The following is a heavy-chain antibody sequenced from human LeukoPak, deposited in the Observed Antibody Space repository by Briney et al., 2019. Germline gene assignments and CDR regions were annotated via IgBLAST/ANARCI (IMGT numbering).Heavy chain of an antibody. D-gene: IGHD6-13*01. CDR3: ARHINSSSWISYYYYGMDV. J-gene: IGHJ6*02. CDR2: IYYSGST. Sequence: PSETLSLTCAVYGGSFSGYYWSWIRQPPGKGLEWIGSIYYSGSTYYNPSLKSRVTISVDTSKNQFSLKLSSVTAADTAVYYCARHINSSSWISYYYYGMDVWDQGTTVTVSS. CDR1: GGSFSGYY. V-gene: IGHV4-34*01.